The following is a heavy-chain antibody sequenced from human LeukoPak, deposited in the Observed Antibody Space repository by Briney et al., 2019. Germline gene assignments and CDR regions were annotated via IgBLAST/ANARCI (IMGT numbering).Heavy chain of an antibody. Sequence: GASVTVSCKASGGTFSNYAINWVRQAPGQGLEWMGGIIPIFGTANYAQKFQGRVTITADKSTSTVYMELNSLKSEDTAVYYCARGWDYDSGGRPTAYVYWGQGTLVTVSS. CDR1: GGTFSNYA. V-gene: IGHV1-69*06. J-gene: IGHJ4*02. CDR2: IIPIFGTA. D-gene: IGHD3-22*01. CDR3: ARGWDYDSGGRPTAYVY.